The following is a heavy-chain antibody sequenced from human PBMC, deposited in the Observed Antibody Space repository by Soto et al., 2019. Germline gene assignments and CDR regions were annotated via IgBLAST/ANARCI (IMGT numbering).Heavy chain of an antibody. D-gene: IGHD5-12*01. CDR3: ATNEGRDGYSFDY. J-gene: IGHJ4*02. CDR1: GVTFSRQD. V-gene: IGHV1-69*13. CDR2: IIPIFGTP. Sequence: SVKVSCKASGVTFSRQDMRWVRQAPGQGLEWMGGIIPIFGTPQYAEKFQDRVTITADESTSTAYMELSSLTSEDTAVYYCATNEGRDGYSFDYWSQGTPVTVSS.